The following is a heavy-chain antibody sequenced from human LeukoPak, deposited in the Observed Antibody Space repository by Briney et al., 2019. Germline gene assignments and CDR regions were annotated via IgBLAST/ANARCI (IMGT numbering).Heavy chain of an antibody. CDR2: ISAYNGNT. CDR3: ARVLCDTAIGY. V-gene: IGHV1-18*01. D-gene: IGHD5-18*01. J-gene: IGHJ4*02. Sequence: WMKRISAYNGNTNYAQKLQGRVTMTTDTSTSTAYMELISLRSDDTAVYYCARVLCDTAIGYWVQGTLVTVSS.